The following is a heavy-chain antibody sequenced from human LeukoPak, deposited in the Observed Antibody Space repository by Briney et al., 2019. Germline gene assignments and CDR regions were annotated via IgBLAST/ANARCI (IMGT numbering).Heavy chain of an antibody. V-gene: IGHV3-30*02. CDR2: IRYDGSNK. D-gene: IGHD2-15*01. CDR3: AKDARYCSGGSCCPWYFDY. CDR1: GFTFSSYG. J-gene: IGHJ4*02. Sequence: PGGSLRLSCAASGFTFSSYGMHWVRQAPGKGLEWVAFIRYDGSNKYYADSVKGRFTNSRDNSKSTLYLQMNSLRAEDMAVYYGAKDARYCSGGSCCPWYFDYWGQGTLVTVSS.